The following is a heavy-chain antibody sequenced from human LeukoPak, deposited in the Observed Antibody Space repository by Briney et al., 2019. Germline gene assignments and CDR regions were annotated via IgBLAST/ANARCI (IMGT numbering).Heavy chain of an antibody. CDR1: GFTFSSYG. V-gene: IGHV3-30*18. D-gene: IGHD6-19*01. J-gene: IGHJ4*02. CDR2: ISYDGSNN. CDR3: AKDGTSSGYYFDY. Sequence: GRSLRLSCAASGFTFSSYGMQWVRQARGKGLEGVAVISYDGSNNYYADSVKGRFTISRDNSKNTLYLQMNSLRAEDTAVYYCAKDGTSSGYYFDYWGQGTLVTVSS.